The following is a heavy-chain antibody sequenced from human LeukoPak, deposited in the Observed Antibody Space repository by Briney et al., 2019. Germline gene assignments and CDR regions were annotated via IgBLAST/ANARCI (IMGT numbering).Heavy chain of an antibody. Sequence: PGDVGGWMSWINNNSGGTNYAQKFQGRVIMTRDTSISTAYMEVSRLRSDDTAVYYCARAVYYGDYTTTVYFDYWGQGTLVTVSS. CDR2: INNNSGGT. CDR3: ARAVYYGDYTTTVYFDY. V-gene: IGHV1-2*02. D-gene: IGHD4-17*01. J-gene: IGHJ4*02.